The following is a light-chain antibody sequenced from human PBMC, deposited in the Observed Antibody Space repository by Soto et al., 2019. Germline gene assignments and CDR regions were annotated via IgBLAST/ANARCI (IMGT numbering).Light chain of an antibody. CDR1: QSISTY. CDR3: QQSYSTFRT. J-gene: IGKJ1*01. V-gene: IGKV1-39*01. Sequence: DIQMTQSPSSLSASVGDRVTMTCRTSQSISTYLNWYQQKPGKAPKLLIYAASSLQSGVPSRFSGSGSGTDFTLTISSLQPEDFATYYCQQSYSTFRTFGQGTKVEVK. CDR2: AAS.